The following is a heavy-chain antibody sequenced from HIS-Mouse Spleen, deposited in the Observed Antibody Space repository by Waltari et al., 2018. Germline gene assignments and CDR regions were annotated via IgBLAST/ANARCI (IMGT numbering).Heavy chain of an antibody. J-gene: IGHJ3*02. CDR2: IYTSGST. Sequence: QVQLQESGPGLVKPSETLSLTCTVSGGSISSYYWSWIRQPAGKGLEWIGRIYTSGSTNYDPSLKGGVTMSVEKSKNQFSLKLSSVTAADTAVYYCARDFHDFWSGYYGGDKKHDAFDIWGQGTMVTVSS. CDR3: ARDFHDFWSGYYGGDKKHDAFDI. D-gene: IGHD3-3*01. V-gene: IGHV4-4*07. CDR1: GGSISSYY.